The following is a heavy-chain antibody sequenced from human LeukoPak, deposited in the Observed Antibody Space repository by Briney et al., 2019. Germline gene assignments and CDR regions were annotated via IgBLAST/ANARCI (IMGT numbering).Heavy chain of an antibody. CDR1: GFTFSSYA. CDR3: AKGELEYCSGTSCYAFDY. CDR2: ISGGGGST. D-gene: IGHD2-2*01. J-gene: IGHJ4*02. Sequence: GGSLRLSCAASGFTFSSYAMGWVRQAPGKGLEWASVISGGGGSTFYADSVKGRFTISRDNSKNTLYLQVNSLRAEVTAVYYCAKGELEYCSGTSCYAFDYWGQGTLVTVSS. V-gene: IGHV3-23*01.